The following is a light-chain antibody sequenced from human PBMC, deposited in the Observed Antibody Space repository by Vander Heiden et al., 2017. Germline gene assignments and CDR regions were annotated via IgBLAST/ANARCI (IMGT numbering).Light chain of an antibody. CDR1: KLGKKY. CDR2: HDS. Sequence: SCELTQTPSGSVSPGQTASISCSGDKLGKKYSSWYQQKAGQSPVLGIYHDSKRPSGIPERFSGSNSGNTATLPISGTQPLDEADYYCLAWDSSTGVFGGGTKLTVL. CDR3: LAWDSSTGV. J-gene: IGLJ2*01. V-gene: IGLV3-1*01.